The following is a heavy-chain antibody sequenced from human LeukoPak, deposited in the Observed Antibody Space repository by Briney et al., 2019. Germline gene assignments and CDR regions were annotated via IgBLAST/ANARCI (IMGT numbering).Heavy chain of an antibody. V-gene: IGHV4-34*01. CDR1: GGSFSGYY. J-gene: IGHJ3*02. CDR3: ARGLNGALVAFDI. CDR2: IHHSGST. D-gene: IGHD3-10*01. Sequence: PSETLSLTCAVYGGSFSGYYWTWIRQPPGKGLEWIGEIHHSGSTKYNPSLKSRVTISVDKSKNQFSLKLSSVTAADTAVYYCARGLNGALVAFDIWGQGTMVTVSS.